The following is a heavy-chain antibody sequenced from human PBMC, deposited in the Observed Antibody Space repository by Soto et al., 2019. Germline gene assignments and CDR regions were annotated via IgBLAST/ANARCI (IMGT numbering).Heavy chain of an antibody. D-gene: IGHD3-3*01. CDR3: ARLGPNYDFWSGYNGGVYFQH. J-gene: IGHJ1*01. CDR2: IYPGDPDT. CDR1: GYSFTSYW. V-gene: IGHV5-51*01. Sequence: PGESLKISCKGSGYSFTSYWIGWVRQMPGKGLEWMGIIYPGDPDTRYSPSFQGQVTISADKSISTAYLQWSSLKASDTAMYYCARLGPNYDFWSGYNGGVYFQHWGQGTLVTVSS.